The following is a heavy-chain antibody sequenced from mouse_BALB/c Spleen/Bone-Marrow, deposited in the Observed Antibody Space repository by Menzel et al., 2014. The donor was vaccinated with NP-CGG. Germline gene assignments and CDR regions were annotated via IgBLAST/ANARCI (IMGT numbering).Heavy chain of an antibody. CDR3: ATGYYAMDS. Sequence: QVQLQQSGAELAKPGASVKMSCKASGYTFTSYWMRWVQQRPGQGLEWIGYINPTSGYTEYNQKFKDKATLTADKSSSTAYMQLGSLTSGDSAVYYCATGYYAMDSWGQGSSVTVSS. J-gene: IGHJ4*01. CDR1: GYTFTSYW. CDR2: INPTSGYT. V-gene: IGHV1-7*01.